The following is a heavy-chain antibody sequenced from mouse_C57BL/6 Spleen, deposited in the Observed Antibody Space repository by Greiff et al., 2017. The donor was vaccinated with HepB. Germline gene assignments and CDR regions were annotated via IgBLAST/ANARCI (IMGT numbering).Heavy chain of an antibody. CDR2: IYPGDGDT. V-gene: IGHV1-80*01. CDR3: AREGTYYSNYGWFAY. CDR1: GYAFSSYW. D-gene: IGHD2-5*01. Sequence: QVQLQQSGAELVKPGASVKISCKASGYAFSSYWMNWVKQRPGKGLEWIGQIYPGDGDTNYNGKFKGKATLTADKSSSTAYMQLSSLTSEDSAVYVCAREGTYYSNYGWFAYWGQRTLVTVSA. J-gene: IGHJ3*01.